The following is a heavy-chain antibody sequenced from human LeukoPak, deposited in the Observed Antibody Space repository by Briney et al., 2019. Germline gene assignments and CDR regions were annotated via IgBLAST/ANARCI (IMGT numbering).Heavy chain of an antibody. V-gene: IGHV3-21*06. D-gene: IGHD3-9*01. CDR1: GFTFSSHE. CDR3: ARVLGGYREFDY. J-gene: IGHJ4*02. Sequence: GGSLRLSCAASGFTFSSHEMNWVRQAPGKGLEWVSSISSSSSYIYYADSVKGRFTISRDNAKNSLYLQMNSLRAEDTAVYYCARVLGGYREFDYWGQGTLVTVSS. CDR2: ISSSSSYI.